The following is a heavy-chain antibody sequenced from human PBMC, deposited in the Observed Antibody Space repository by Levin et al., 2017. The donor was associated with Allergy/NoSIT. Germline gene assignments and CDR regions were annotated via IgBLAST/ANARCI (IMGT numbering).Heavy chain of an antibody. D-gene: IGHD3-22*01. CDR1: GFTFDDYA. J-gene: IGHJ4*02. Sequence: PGGSLRLSCAASGFTFDDYAMHWVRQAPGKGLEWVSGISWNSGSIGYADSVKGRFTISRDNAKNSLYLQMNSLRAEDTALYYCAKELYYYDSSDWSPVLDYWGQGTLVTVSS. V-gene: IGHV3-9*01. CDR3: AKELYYYDSSDWSPVLDY. CDR2: ISWNSGSI.